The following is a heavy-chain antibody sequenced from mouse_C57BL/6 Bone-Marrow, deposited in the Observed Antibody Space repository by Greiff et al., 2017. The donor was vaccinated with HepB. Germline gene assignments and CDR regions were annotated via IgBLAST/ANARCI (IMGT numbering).Heavy chain of an antibody. J-gene: IGHJ2*01. V-gene: IGHV14-4*01. Sequence: EVQLVESGAELVRPGASVKLSCTASGFNIKDDYMHWVKQRPEQGLEWIGWIDPENGDTEYASKFQGKATITADTSSNTAYLQLSSLTSEDTAVYYCTTWGTTVVAPYYFDYWGQGTTLTVSS. CDR1: GFNIKDDY. D-gene: IGHD1-1*01. CDR3: TTWGTTVVAPYYFDY. CDR2: IDPENGDT.